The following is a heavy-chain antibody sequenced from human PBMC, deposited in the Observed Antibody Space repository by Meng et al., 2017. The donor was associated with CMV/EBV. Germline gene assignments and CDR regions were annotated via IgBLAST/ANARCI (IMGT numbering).Heavy chain of an antibody. V-gene: IGHV2-5*02. CDR2: IYWDDDK. Sequence: TFKRSGPHPLQPPQTLPRTCTFPVFARCTSGWGVCCIRQPPGKALEWLALIYWDDDKRYSPSLKSRLTITKDTSKNQVVLTMTNMDPVDTATYYCAHSPSLQLVRHWFDPWGQGTLVTVSS. CDR1: VFARCTSGWG. CDR3: AHSPSLQLVRHWFDP. J-gene: IGHJ5*02. D-gene: IGHD6-6*01.